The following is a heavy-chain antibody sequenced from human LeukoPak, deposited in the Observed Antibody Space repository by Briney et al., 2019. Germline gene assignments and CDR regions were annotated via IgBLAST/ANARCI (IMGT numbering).Heavy chain of an antibody. CDR2: IYYTGST. Sequence: SETLSLTCAVSGASISGSGYYLGWIRQPPGKGLEWIGNIYYTGSTYYTASLKSRVSISVDTSKSHFVLNLTSVTAADTAVYFCARRVGFYGSGSLNYFDPWGQGILVSVSS. J-gene: IGHJ5*01. V-gene: IGHV4-39*02. CDR3: ARRVGFYGSGSLNYFDP. CDR1: GASISGSGYY. D-gene: IGHD3-10*01.